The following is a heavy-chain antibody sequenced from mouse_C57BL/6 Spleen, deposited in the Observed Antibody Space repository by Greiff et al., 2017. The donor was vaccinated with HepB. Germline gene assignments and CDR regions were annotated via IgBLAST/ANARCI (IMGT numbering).Heavy chain of an antibody. CDR1: GFTFSDYG. CDR3: ARSLWSTPWGFAY. D-gene: IGHD1-1*02. J-gene: IGHJ3*01. V-gene: IGHV5-17*01. CDR2: ISSGSSTI. Sequence: EVKLVESGGGLVKPGGSLKLSCAASGFTFSDYGMHWVRQAPEKGLEWVAYISSGSSTIYYADTVKGRFTISRDNAKNTLCLQMTSLRSEDTAMYYCARSLWSTPWGFAYWGQGTLVTVSA.